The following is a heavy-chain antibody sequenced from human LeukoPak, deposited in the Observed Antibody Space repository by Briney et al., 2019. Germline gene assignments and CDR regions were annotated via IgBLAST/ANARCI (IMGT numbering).Heavy chain of an antibody. CDR2: IKEDGSAT. D-gene: IGHD1-1*01. CDR3: ARESPGYLVYDS. J-gene: IGHJ4*02. CDR1: GFTFSTYW. V-gene: IGHV3-7*04. Sequence: GGPLRLPCTASGFTFSTYWMTWVRRSPGKAPEWVANIKEDGSATYCVDSVKGRFTISRDNDKKSLYLQMNGLRAEDTAVYYGARESPGYLVYDSWGEGTLVTVSS.